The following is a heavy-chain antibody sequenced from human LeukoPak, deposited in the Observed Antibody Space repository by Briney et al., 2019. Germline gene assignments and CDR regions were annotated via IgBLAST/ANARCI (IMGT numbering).Heavy chain of an antibody. CDR2: IWYDGSNK. V-gene: IGHV3-33*01. J-gene: IGHJ6*03. CDR1: GFTFSSYG. CDR3: ARGTGSSGYYMDV. D-gene: IGHD3-22*01. Sequence: GGSLRLSCAASGFTFSSYGMHWVRQAPGKGLEWVAVIWYDGSNKYYADSVKGRFTISRDNSKNTLYLQMNSLRAEDTAVYYCARGTGSSGYYMDVWGKGTTVTVSS.